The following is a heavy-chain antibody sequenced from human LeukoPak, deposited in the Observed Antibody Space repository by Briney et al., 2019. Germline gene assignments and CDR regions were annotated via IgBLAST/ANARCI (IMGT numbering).Heavy chain of an antibody. D-gene: IGHD3-22*01. CDR1: GFTFSSYA. Sequence: PGGSLRLSCSASGFTFSSYAMHWVRQAPGKGLEYVSAISSNGGSTYYADSVKGRFTISRDNSKNTLYLQMSSLRAEDTAVYYCVKAYYYDSSGFDMGFGYWGQGTLVTVSS. J-gene: IGHJ4*02. V-gene: IGHV3-64D*06. CDR3: VKAYYYDSSGFDMGFGY. CDR2: ISSNGGST.